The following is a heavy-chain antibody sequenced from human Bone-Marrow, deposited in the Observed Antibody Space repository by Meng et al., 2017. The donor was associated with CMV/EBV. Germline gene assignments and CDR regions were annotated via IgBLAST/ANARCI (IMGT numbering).Heavy chain of an antibody. CDR1: GFTFSGSA. CDR2: IRSKANSYAT. Sequence: GESLKISCAASGFTFSGSAMHWVRQASGKGLEWVGRIRSKANSYATAYAASVKGRFTISRDDSKNTAYLQMNSLKTEDTAVYYCTRPAVAGTSWFDPWGQGTLVTVSS. J-gene: IGHJ5*02. CDR3: TRPAVAGTSWFDP. V-gene: IGHV3-73*01. D-gene: IGHD6-19*01.